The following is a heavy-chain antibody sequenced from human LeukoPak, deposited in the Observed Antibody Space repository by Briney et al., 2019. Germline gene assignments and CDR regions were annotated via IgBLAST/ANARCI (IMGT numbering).Heavy chain of an antibody. CDR2: INHSGST. CDR3: ASLYSRRYSGSYRSFDY. CDR1: GGSFSGYY. J-gene: IGHJ4*02. V-gene: IGHV4-34*01. D-gene: IGHD1-26*01. Sequence: SETLSLTCAVYGGSFSGYYWSWIRQPPGKGLDWIGEINHSGSTNYKPSLKSRVTISVDTSKNQFSLKLSSVTAADTAVYYCASLYSRRYSGSYRSFDYWGQGTLVTVSS.